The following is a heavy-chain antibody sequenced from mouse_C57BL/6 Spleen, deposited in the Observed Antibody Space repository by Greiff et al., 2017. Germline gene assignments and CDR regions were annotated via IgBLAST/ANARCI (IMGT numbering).Heavy chain of an antibody. CDR2: ISSGGDYI. Sequence: EVKVVESGEGLVKPGGSLKLSCAASGFTFSSYAMSWVRQTPEKRLEWVAYISSGGDYIYYADTVKGRFTISRDNARNTLYLQMSSLKSEDTAMYYCTRDGGVTTSAMDYWGQGTSVTVSS. D-gene: IGHD2-2*01. V-gene: IGHV5-9-1*02. CDR1: GFTFSSYA. CDR3: TRDGGVTTSAMDY. J-gene: IGHJ4*01.